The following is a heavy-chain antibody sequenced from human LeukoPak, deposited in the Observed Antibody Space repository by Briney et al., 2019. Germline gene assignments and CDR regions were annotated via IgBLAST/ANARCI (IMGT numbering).Heavy chain of an antibody. CDR2: ISTGGRPI. Sequence: GGSLRLSCAASGFTFSSHSMNWVRQAPGKGLEWLSYISTGGRPIYNADSAKGRFTISRDNAKNSLYLQLNSLRDDDTAVYYCARTGTFGYYQTDYWGQGTLVTVSS. CDR1: GFTFSSHS. V-gene: IGHV3-48*02. CDR3: ARTGTFGYYQTDY. J-gene: IGHJ4*02. D-gene: IGHD3-3*01.